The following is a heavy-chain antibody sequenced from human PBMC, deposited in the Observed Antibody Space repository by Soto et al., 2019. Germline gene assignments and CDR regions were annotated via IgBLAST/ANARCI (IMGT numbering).Heavy chain of an antibody. V-gene: IGHV3-23*01. CDR2: FRTSGDGGTT. Sequence: PGGSLRLASAASGFTFNNYSMSWVRQAPGKGLEWVSGFRTSGDGGTTYYADSVKGRFTISRDNSKNMLFLQMNSLRAEDTAIYYCAKKVNSGPGSHCFDYWGQGTQVTVSS. J-gene: IGHJ4*02. CDR1: GFTFNNYS. D-gene: IGHD3-10*01. CDR3: AKKVNSGPGSHCFDY.